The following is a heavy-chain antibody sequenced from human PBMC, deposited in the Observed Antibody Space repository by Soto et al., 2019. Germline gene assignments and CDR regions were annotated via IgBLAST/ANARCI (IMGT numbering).Heavy chain of an antibody. Sequence: EVQLVESGGGLIQPGGSLRLSCAASGFSVSSKYMNWVRQAPGKGLEWVSVIYGGGATYYADSVKGRFTISRDNSKNTLYLQMDSLRAEDTAMYYCARDYSHDSWGQGTLVTVSS. J-gene: IGHJ4*02. D-gene: IGHD2-15*01. CDR3: ARDYSHDS. CDR2: IYGGGAT. CDR1: GFSVSSKY. V-gene: IGHV3-53*01.